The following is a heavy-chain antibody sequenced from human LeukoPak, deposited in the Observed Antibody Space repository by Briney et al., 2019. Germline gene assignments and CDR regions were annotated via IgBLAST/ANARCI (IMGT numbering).Heavy chain of an antibody. CDR2: INHSGST. CDR3: ARGDKYFDLLTGSYRDRYFDY. V-gene: IGHV4-34*01. D-gene: IGHD3-9*01. J-gene: IGHJ4*02. Sequence: KASETLSLTCAVYGGSFSGYYWSWTRQPPGKGLEWIGEINHSGSTNYNPSLKSRVTISVDTSKNQFSLKLSSVTAADTAVYYCARGDKYFDLLTGSYRDRYFDYWGQGTLVTVSS. CDR1: GGSFSGYY.